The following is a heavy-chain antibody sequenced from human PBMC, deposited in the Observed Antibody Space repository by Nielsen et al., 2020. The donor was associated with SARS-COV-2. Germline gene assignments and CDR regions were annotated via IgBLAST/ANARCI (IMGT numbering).Heavy chain of an antibody. CDR2: ITYDGGNK. CDR3: AKSLLRYYYYGMDV. CDR1: GFTFRIYG. V-gene: IGHV3-30*18. Sequence: GGSLRLSCAASGFTFRIYGMHGVRQAPGRGLEWVAVITYDGGNKYYAESVKGRLTVSRDNSKNTLFLQMNSQRAEDTAVYYCAKSLLRYYYYGMDVWGQGTTVTVSS. D-gene: IGHD2-15*01. J-gene: IGHJ6*02.